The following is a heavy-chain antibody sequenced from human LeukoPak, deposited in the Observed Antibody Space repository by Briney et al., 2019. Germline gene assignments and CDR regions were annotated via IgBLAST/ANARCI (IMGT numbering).Heavy chain of an antibody. D-gene: IGHD4-17*01. CDR1: SDSISIYY. CDR3: ARGPPTVAIYFDY. V-gene: IGHV4-4*07. J-gene: IGHJ4*02. Sequence: PSETLSLTCTVSSDSISIYYWSWIRQPAGKGLEWIGRISTRGGTNYNPSLKSRVTISVDTSKNQFSLKLSSVTAADTAVYYCARGPPTVAIYFDYWGQGTLVTVSS. CDR2: ISTRGGT.